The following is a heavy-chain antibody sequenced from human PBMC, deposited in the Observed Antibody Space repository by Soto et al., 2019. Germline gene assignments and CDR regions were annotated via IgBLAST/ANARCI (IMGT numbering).Heavy chain of an antibody. CDR1: GGAISGYY. V-gene: IGHV4-4*07. D-gene: IGHD3-3*01. Sequence: ETLSLTCTVTGGAISGYYWTWIRQSDGEGLEWIGRIYSSGSTNYNPSLKSRVTISLDTSMNYFSLRLSSVTAADTAVYYCARGQRFSDWFDPWGQGTLVTVSS. J-gene: IGHJ5*02. CDR3: ARGQRFSDWFDP. CDR2: IYSSGST.